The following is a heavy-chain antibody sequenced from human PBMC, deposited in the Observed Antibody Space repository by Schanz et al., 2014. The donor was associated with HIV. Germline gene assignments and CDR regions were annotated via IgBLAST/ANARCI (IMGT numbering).Heavy chain of an antibody. V-gene: IGHV4-34*11. CDR3: ARDVPSGGFDY. CDR2: IYDSGRT. Sequence: VHLEQWGAGLLKPSETLSLTCDVYGGSFSGYYWSWIRQPPGKGLEWIGYIYDSGRTNYSPSLKSRVTISEDTPKNQFSLKLSSVTAADTAVYYCARDVPSGGFDYWGQGTLVTVSS. D-gene: IGHD3-10*01. CDR1: GGSFSGYY. J-gene: IGHJ4*02.